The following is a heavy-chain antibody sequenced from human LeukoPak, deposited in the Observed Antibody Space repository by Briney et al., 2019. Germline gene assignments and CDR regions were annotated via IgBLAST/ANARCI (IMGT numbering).Heavy chain of an antibody. J-gene: IGHJ3*01. Sequence: SETLSLTCSVSGYSIKNGYYWDWIRQAPGKGLEWLGSILHTGKTFYNPSLKSRLTFSVDTSKNQFSLNLRSVTASDTAVYYCARGNAFDVWGQGTMVTVSS. CDR1: GYSIKNGYY. V-gene: IGHV4-38-2*02. CDR2: ILHTGKT. CDR3: ARGNAFDV.